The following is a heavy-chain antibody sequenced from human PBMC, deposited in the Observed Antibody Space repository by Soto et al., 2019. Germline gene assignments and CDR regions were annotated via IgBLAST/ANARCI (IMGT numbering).Heavy chain of an antibody. CDR2: MNPNSGNT. D-gene: IGHD6-13*01. CDR3: ARVRSSSRVGGFGY. J-gene: IGHJ4*02. V-gene: IGHV1-8*01. CDR1: GYTFTSYD. Sequence: QVQLVQSGAEVKKPGASVKVSCRASGYTFTSYDINWVRQATGQGLEWMGWMNPNSGNTGYAQKFQGRVTMTRNTSISTAYMELSSLRSEDTAVYYCARVRSSSRVGGFGYWGQGTLVTVSS.